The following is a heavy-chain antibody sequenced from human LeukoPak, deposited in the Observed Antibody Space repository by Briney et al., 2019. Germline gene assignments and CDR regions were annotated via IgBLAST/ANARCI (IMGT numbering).Heavy chain of an antibody. V-gene: IGHV3-64*01. Sequence: GGSLRLSCAASGFTFSSYAMHWVRQAPGKGLEYVSAISSNGGSTYYANSVKGRFTIFRDNSKNTLYLQMGSLRAEDMAVYYCARGQRGYSGYDHYYFDYWGQGTLVTVSS. CDR3: ARGQRGYSGYDHYYFDY. CDR2: ISSNGGST. D-gene: IGHD5-12*01. J-gene: IGHJ4*02. CDR1: GFTFSSYA.